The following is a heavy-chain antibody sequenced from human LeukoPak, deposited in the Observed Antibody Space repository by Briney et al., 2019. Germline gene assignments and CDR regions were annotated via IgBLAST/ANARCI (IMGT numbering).Heavy chain of an antibody. Sequence: ASVKVSCKASGYAFTRHYMHWVRQAPGQGLEWMGLMNPSGSSTIYAQKFQGRVTMTRDMSTSTEYMELSSLRSEGTAVYYCARDNSVGDYAWWFDPWGQGTLVTVSS. V-gene: IGHV1-46*01. CDR3: ARDNSVGDYAWWFDP. CDR2: MNPSGSST. D-gene: IGHD1-26*01. J-gene: IGHJ5*02. CDR1: GYAFTRHY.